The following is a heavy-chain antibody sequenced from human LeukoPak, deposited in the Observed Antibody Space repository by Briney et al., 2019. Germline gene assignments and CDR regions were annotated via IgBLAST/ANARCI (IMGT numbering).Heavy chain of an antibody. J-gene: IGHJ4*02. V-gene: IGHV3-23*01. CDR3: AKGSRGDGYNALYFDY. CDR1: GFTFTSYA. CDR2: ITGSGGST. D-gene: IGHD5-24*01. Sequence: PGGSLRLSCAASGFTFTSYAMTWVRRASGKGLEWVSSITGSGGSTYYADSVKGRFTISRDNSKNTLYLQMNSLRAEDTAVYYCAKGSRGDGYNALYFDYWGQGTLVTVSS.